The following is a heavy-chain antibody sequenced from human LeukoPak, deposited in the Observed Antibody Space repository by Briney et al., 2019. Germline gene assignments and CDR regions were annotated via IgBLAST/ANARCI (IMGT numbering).Heavy chain of an antibody. J-gene: IGHJ4*02. CDR3: ARSRFYFDY. CDR2: IWYGGSNK. V-gene: IGHV3-33*08. Sequence: GGSLRLSCAASGFTFSSYGMHWVRQAPGKGLEWVAVIWYGGSNKYYADSVKGRFTISRDNAKNSLYLQLNSLRAEDTAVYYCARSRFYFDYWGQGTLVTVSS. CDR1: GFTFSSYG.